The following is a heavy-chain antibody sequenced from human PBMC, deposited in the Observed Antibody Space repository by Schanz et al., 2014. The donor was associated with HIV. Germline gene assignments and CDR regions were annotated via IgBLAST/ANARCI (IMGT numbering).Heavy chain of an antibody. CDR2: INSGGRT. CDR1: GFTFSAYA. V-gene: IGHV3-23*04. Sequence: EVQLVESGGGFVQPGGSLRLSCAASGFTFSAYAMNWVRQAPGKGLVWVSTINSGGRTYYADSVKGRFTISRDNSKSTLYLEMNSLRVEDTAIYYCAKDIEKEEFPYYFYNGLDVWGQGTAVTVSS. CDR3: AKDIEKEEFPYYFYNGLDV. D-gene: IGHD2-21*01. J-gene: IGHJ6*02.